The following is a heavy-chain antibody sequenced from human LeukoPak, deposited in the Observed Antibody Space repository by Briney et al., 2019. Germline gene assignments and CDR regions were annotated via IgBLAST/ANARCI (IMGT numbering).Heavy chain of an antibody. Sequence: TSVKVFCKASGFTFTSSAMQWVRQARGERLEWIGWIVVGSGNTNYAQKFQERVTITRDMSTSTAYMELSSLRSEDTAVYYCATDLEGATVYWGQGTLVTVSS. CDR2: IVVGSGNT. D-gene: IGHD1-26*01. V-gene: IGHV1-58*02. CDR3: ATDLEGATVY. CDR1: GFTFTSSA. J-gene: IGHJ4*02.